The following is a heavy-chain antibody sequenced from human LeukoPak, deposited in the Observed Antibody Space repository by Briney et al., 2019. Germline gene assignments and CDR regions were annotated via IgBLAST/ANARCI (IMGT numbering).Heavy chain of an antibody. D-gene: IGHD6-19*01. J-gene: IGHJ6*03. CDR3: ARLAPVRDSSGWYRDYYYYMDV. Sequence: ASVKVSCKASGYTFTSYDINWVRQATGQGLEWMGWMNPNSGNTGYAQKFQGRVTMTRNTSISTAYMELSSLRSEDTAVYYCARLAPVRDSSGWYRDYYYYMDVWGKGTTVTISS. CDR2: MNPNSGNT. V-gene: IGHV1-8*01. CDR1: GYTFTSYD.